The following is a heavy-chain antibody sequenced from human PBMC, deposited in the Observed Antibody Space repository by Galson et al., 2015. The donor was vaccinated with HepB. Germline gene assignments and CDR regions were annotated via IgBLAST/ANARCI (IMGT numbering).Heavy chain of an antibody. J-gene: IGHJ6*02. V-gene: IGHV5-10-1*01. D-gene: IGHD3-9*01. CDR2: IDPSDSYT. Sequence: QSGAEVKKPGESLRISCKGSGYSFTSYWISRVRQMPGKGLEWMGRIDPSDSYTNYSPSFQGHVTISADKSISTAYLQWSSLKASDTAMYYCARSPPNYDILIKPGYYYYGMDVWGQGTTVTVSS. CDR3: ARSPPNYDILIKPGYYYYGMDV. CDR1: GYSFTSYW.